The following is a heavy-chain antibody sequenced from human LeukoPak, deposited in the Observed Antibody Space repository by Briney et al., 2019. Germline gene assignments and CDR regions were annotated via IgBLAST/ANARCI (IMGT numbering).Heavy chain of an antibody. D-gene: IGHD6-13*01. CDR2: INHSGST. Sequence: NPSETLSLTCAVYGGSFSGYYWSWIRQPPGKGLEWIGEINHSGSTNYNPSLKSRVTISVDTSKNQFSLKLSSVTAADTAVYHCARGRGYGYSSSWYCLDYWGQGTLVTVSS. V-gene: IGHV4-34*01. CDR3: ARGRGYGYSSSWYCLDY. J-gene: IGHJ4*02. CDR1: GGSFSGYY.